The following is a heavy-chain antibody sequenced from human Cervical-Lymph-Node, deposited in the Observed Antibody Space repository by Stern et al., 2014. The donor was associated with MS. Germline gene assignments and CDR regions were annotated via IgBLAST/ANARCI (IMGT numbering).Heavy chain of an antibody. CDR1: GGSTSSYY. D-gene: IGHD6-6*01. V-gene: IGHV4-59*08. J-gene: IGHJ4*02. Sequence: QVQLQQWGPGLVKPSETLSLTCTVSGGSTSSYYWSWIRQPPGKGLEWIGYISSRGGTKYNPSLQSRVTISVEMSKNPFPLHPSSVTAADAAVYYCARGYTTSSGRPDYWGQGTLVTVST. CDR2: ISSRGGT. CDR3: ARGYTTSSGRPDY.